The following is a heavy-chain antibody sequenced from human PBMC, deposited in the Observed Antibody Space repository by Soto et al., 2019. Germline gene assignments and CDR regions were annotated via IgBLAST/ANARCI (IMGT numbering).Heavy chain of an antibody. Sequence: LRLSCTASGFTVSSTYLTWVRQAPGKGLKWVSVLYPDGRAYYANSLRGRFTISTDNSQNSVSLQMNTLRAEDTAIYYCARGLGREYHDNRGYFHLDYWGQGTLVTVSS. J-gene: IGHJ4*02. V-gene: IGHV3-53*01. CDR1: GFTVSSTY. CDR2: LYPDGRA. CDR3: ARGLGREYHDNRGYFHLDY. D-gene: IGHD3-22*01.